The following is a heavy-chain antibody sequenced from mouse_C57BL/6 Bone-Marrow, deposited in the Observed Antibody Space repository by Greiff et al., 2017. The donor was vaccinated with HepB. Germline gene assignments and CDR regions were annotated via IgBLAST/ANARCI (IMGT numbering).Heavy chain of an antibody. CDR3: ARGPLYDYDVAWFAY. CDR2: INPNNGGT. D-gene: IGHD2-4*01. J-gene: IGHJ3*01. CDR1: GYTFTDYN. V-gene: IGHV1-22*01. Sequence: VQLQQSGPELVKPGASVKMSCKASGYTFTDYNMHWVKQSHGKSLEWIGYINPNNGGTSYNQKFKGKATLTVNKSSSTAYMELRSLTSEDSAVYYCARGPLYDYDVAWFAYWGQGTLVTVSA.